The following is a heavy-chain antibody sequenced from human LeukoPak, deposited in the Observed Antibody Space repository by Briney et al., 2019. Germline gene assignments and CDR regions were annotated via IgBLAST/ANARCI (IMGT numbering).Heavy chain of an antibody. CDR1: GYTFTGYG. V-gene: IGHV1-18*01. CDR3: ARCPFVDYELDYYYGMDV. CDR2: ISAYNGNT. Sequence: GASVKVSCKASGYTFTGYGISWVRQAPGQGLEWMGWISAYNGNTNYAQKLQGRVTMTTDTSTSTAYMELRSLRSDDTAVYYCARCPFVDYELDYYYGMDVWGQGTTVTVSS. D-gene: IGHD4-17*01. J-gene: IGHJ6*02.